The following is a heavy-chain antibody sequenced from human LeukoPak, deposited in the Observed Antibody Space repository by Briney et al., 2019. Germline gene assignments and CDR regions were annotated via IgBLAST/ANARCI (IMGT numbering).Heavy chain of an antibody. Sequence: VASVKVSCKASGGTFSSYAISWVRQAPGQGLEWMGGIIPIFGTANYAQKFQGRVTITTDESTSTAYMELSSLRSEDTAVYYCARGLWFGELWPLDYWGQGTLVTVSS. V-gene: IGHV1-69*05. CDR2: IIPIFGTA. D-gene: IGHD3-10*01. CDR3: ARGLWFGELWPLDY. J-gene: IGHJ4*02. CDR1: GGTFSSYA.